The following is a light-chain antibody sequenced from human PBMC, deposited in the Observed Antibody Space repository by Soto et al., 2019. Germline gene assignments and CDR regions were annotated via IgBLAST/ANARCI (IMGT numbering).Light chain of an antibody. V-gene: IGLV2-14*01. J-gene: IGLJ1*01. Sequence: QPVLTQPASVSGSPGQTITISCTGTSSDIGGYNAVSWYQQHPGKAPQLIIYEVTHRPSGVSDRFSASKSGNTASLTISGLQAEDEADYYCNSFRVNRLYVFGTGTKLTV. CDR2: EVT. CDR3: NSFRVNRLYV. CDR1: SSDIGGYNA.